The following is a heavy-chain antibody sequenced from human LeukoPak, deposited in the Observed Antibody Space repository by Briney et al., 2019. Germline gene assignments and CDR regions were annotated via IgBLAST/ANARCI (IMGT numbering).Heavy chain of an antibody. CDR3: ARRRSGVAFDI. CDR1: GYTFTGYY. D-gene: IGHD3-10*01. J-gene: IGHJ3*02. Sequence: ASVKVSCKASGYTFTGYYMHWVRQATGQGLEWMGWMNPNSGNTGYAQKFQGRVTMTRNTSISTAYMELSSLRSEDTAVYYCARRRSGVAFDIWGQGTMVTVSS. CDR2: MNPNSGNT. V-gene: IGHV1-8*02.